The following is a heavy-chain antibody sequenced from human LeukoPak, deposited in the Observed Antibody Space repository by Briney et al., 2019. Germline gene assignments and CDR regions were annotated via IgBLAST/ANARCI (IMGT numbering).Heavy chain of an antibody. V-gene: IGHV1-18*04. J-gene: IGHJ5*02. D-gene: IGHD3-16*01. CDR1: GYTFTGYY. CDR3: AREGETQNWFDP. Sequence: ASVKVSCKASGYTFTGYYIHWVRQAPGQGLEWMGWISAYNGNTNYAQKLQGRVTMTTDTSTSTAYMELRSLRSDDTAVYYCAREGETQNWFDPWGQGTLVTVSS. CDR2: ISAYNGNT.